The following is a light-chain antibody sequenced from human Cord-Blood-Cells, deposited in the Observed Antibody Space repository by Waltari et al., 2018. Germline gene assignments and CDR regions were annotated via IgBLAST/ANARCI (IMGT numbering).Light chain of an antibody. CDR3: CSYAGRV. CDR1: SSDVGSYNL. J-gene: IGLJ3*02. CDR2: EGS. V-gene: IGLV2-23*01. Sequence: QSALTQPASVSGSPGQSITISCTGTSSDVGSYNLFSWYQQHPGKAPKRMIYEGSKRPSGVSNRFSGSKSGNTVSLTISGLQAEDEADYYCCSYAGRVFGGGTKLTVL.